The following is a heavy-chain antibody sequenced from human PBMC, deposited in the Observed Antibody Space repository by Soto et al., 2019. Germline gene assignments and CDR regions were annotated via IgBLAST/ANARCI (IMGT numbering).Heavy chain of an antibody. CDR2: IYYSGST. Sequence: SETLSLTCTVSGGSISSGGYYWSWIRQHPGKGLEWIGYIYYSGSTYYNPSLKSRVTISVDTSKNQFSLKLSSVTAADTAVYYCLCDGNTGWHDAFYTWGQGTMVPVSS. D-gene: IGHD5-18*01. V-gene: IGHV4-31*03. CDR1: GGSISSGGYY. CDR3: LCDGNTGWHDAFYT. J-gene: IGHJ3*02.